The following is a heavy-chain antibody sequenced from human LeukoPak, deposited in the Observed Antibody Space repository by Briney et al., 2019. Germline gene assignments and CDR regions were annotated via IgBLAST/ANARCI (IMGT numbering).Heavy chain of an antibody. CDR2: INPNSGGT. CDR3: ASLYGDYVGSDY. D-gene: IGHD4-17*01. J-gene: IGHJ4*02. CDR1: GYSFTVYY. Sequence: GASVNVSCKASGYSFTVYYMHWVRQAPGQGLEWMGWINPNSGGTNYAQKFLGRVTMTRDTSISTAYMELSRLRSDDTAVYYCASLYGDYVGSDYWGQGTLVTVSS. V-gene: IGHV1-2*02.